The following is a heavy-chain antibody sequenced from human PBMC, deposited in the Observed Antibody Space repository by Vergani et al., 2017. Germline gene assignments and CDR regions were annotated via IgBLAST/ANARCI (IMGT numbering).Heavy chain of an antibody. J-gene: IGHJ5*02. D-gene: IGHD3-9*01. CDR1: GGSISSRSYY. CDR3: ARHVPLVKGWFDP. V-gene: IGHV4-39*01. CDR2: IYYSGST. Sequence: QVQLEESGPGLVKPSETLSLTCTVSGGSISSRSYYWGWIRQPPGKGLEWIGSIYYSGSTYYNPSLKSRVTISVDTSKNQFSLKLSSVTAADTAVYYCARHVPLVKGWFDPWGQGTLVTVSS.